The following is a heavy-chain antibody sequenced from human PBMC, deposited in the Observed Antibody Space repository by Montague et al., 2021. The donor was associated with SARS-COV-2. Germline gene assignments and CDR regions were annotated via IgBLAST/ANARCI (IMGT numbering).Heavy chain of an antibody. CDR3: ARIVGDCSSDSCYAVR. CDR2: FYYTGYT. J-gene: IGHJ4*02. V-gene: IGHV4-39*01. D-gene: IGHD2-2*01. Sequence: SETLSLTCAVPGASTTSNSYYWGWIRQPPGKGPDWIGSFYYTGYTCYTPSLKSRVTISGDTSKNQFSLKLTSVTAADTAVYYCARIVGDCSSDSCYAVRWGQGTVVTVSS. CDR1: GASTTSNSYY.